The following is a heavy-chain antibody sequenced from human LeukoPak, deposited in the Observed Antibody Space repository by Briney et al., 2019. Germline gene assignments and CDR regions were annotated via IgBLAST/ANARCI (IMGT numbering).Heavy chain of an antibody. V-gene: IGHV3-23*01. Sequence: GGSLRLSCAASGFTLSSYGMNWVRQAPGKGLEWVSYIADDSTATYYPDSVKGRFTISRDNSKNTLSLLMNSHRAEDTAVYYCARGSFGTHWYFDLWGRGTLVTVSS. CDR3: ARGSFGTHWYFDL. J-gene: IGHJ2*01. CDR2: IADDSTAT. D-gene: IGHD3-10*01. CDR1: GFTLSSYG.